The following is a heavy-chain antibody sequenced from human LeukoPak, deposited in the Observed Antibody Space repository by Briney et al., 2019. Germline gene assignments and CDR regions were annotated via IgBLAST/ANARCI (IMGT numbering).Heavy chain of an antibody. CDR2: INPSGGST. CDR3: ARVGYYDSSGYYGYFDY. Sequence: ASVKVSCKASGYTFTSYYMHWVRQAPGQGLEWMGIINPSGGSTSYAQKFQGRVTMTRDTSTSTVYMELSSLRSEDTAVYYCARVGYYDSSGYYGYFDYWGQGTLVTVSS. D-gene: IGHD3-22*01. CDR1: GYTFTSYY. J-gene: IGHJ4*02. V-gene: IGHV1-46*01.